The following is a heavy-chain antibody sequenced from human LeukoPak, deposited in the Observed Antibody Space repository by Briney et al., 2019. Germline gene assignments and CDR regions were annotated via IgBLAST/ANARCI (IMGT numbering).Heavy chain of an antibody. V-gene: IGHV3-53*01. CDR1: GFTFSSYA. J-gene: IGHJ4*02. Sequence: QPGGSLRLSCAASGFTFSSYALSWVRQAPGKGLEWVSVIYSGGSTYYADSVKGRFTISRDNSKNTLYLQMNSLRAEDTAVYYCARNNDYLTWGQGTLVTVSS. D-gene: IGHD2/OR15-2a*01. CDR3: ARNNDYLT. CDR2: IYSGGST.